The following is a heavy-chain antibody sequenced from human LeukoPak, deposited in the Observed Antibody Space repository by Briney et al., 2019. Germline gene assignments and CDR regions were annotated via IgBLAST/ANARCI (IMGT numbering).Heavy chain of an antibody. Sequence: PGGSLRLSCAASGFTLSSYWMHWVRQVPGEGLVWVARINPGGSSITYADSVKGRFTISRDNAKNTLYLQMDSLRAEDTGVYYCARSNQADDYWGQGTLVTVSS. CDR1: GFTLSSYW. D-gene: IGHD1-14*01. CDR2: INPGGSSI. V-gene: IGHV3-74*01. J-gene: IGHJ4*02. CDR3: ARSNQADDY.